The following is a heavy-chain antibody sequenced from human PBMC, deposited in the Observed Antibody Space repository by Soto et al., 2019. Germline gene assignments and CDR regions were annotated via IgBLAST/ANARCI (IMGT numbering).Heavy chain of an antibody. D-gene: IGHD6-13*01. CDR1: GFTFSSYG. CDR3: ARESSSYNWFDP. J-gene: IGHJ5*02. Sequence: GSLRLSCAASGFTFSSYGIHWVRQAPGKGLDWVALIWYDGSNKYYADSVKGRFTISRDNSKNSLYLQMNSLRDEDTAVYYCARESSSYNWFDPWGQGTLVTVSS. V-gene: IGHV3-33*01. CDR2: IWYDGSNK.